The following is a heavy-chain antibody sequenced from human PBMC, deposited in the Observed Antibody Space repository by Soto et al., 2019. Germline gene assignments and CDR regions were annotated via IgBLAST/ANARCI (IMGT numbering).Heavy chain of an antibody. CDR2: IYLGDSDT. J-gene: IGHJ4*02. CDR1: EYSFNSYW. D-gene: IGHD1-26*01. CDR3: ARHLDGGTYYFDY. V-gene: IGHV5-51*01. Sequence: PGESLKISCKGSEYSFNSYWIGWARQMPGKGLEWMGIIYLGDSDTRYSPSFQGQVTISADKSISTAYLQWSSLKASDTAMYYCARHLDGGTYYFDYWGQGTLVTVSS.